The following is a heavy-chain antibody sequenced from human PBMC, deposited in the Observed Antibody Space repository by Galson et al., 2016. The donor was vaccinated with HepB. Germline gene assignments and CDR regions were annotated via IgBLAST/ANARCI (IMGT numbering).Heavy chain of an antibody. CDR1: GFAVNSDY. CDR2: IYSGGRT. Sequence: SLRLSCAVSGFAVNSDYMNWIRQAPGKGLEWISVIYSGGRTTYGDSVKGRFTISRDRSKSTLSLQMNSLRAEDTAVYYCARGPTVTFYGGPTWFDLWGQGTVVTVSS. V-gene: IGHV3-53*01. D-gene: IGHD2-21*02. J-gene: IGHJ5*02. CDR3: ARGPTVTFYGGPTWFDL.